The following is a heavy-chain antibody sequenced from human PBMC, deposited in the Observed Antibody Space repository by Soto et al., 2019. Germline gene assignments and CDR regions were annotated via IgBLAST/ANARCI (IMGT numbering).Heavy chain of an antibody. CDR1: GFTFDDYA. J-gene: IGHJ4*02. D-gene: IGHD3-16*01. V-gene: IGHV3-9*01. CDR3: AKDRDPGETTDGGEYFDY. Sequence: PGGSLRLSCVASGFTFDDYAMHWVRQAPGKGLEWVAGFSWNSGNIGYADAVKGRFTISRDNAKNSLYLQMNSLRPDDTALYYCAKDRDPGETTDGGEYFDYWGQGTLVPVSS. CDR2: FSWNSGNI.